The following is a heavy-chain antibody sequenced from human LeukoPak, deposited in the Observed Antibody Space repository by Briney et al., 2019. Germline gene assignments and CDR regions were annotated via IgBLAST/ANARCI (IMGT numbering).Heavy chain of an antibody. V-gene: IGHV3-48*01. CDR3: ARLRYYAVDL. J-gene: IGHJ6*02. CDR1: GFTFNTFD. CDR2: ISSGSSSR. Sequence: PGGSLRLSCAASGFTFNTFDMTWVRQAPGKGLEWVSYISSGSSSRYYADSVKGRFTISRDNAKNSLYLQMNSLRAEDTAVYFCARLRYYAVDLWGQGTTVIVSS.